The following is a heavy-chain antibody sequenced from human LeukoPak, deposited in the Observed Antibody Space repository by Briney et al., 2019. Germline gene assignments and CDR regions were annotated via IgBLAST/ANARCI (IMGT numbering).Heavy chain of an antibody. D-gene: IGHD1-20*01. CDR1: GDSVSSNRAA. J-gene: IGHJ5*02. CDR3: ARAGITGTSRWFDP. Sequence: SQTLSLTCGISGDSVSSNRAAWNWIRQSPSRGLEWLGRTYYRSKWYNDYAVSVKSRITINPDTSENQFSLQLNSVTPEDAAVYYCARAGITGTSRWFDPWGQGTLVTVSS. V-gene: IGHV6-1*01. CDR2: TYYRSKWYN.